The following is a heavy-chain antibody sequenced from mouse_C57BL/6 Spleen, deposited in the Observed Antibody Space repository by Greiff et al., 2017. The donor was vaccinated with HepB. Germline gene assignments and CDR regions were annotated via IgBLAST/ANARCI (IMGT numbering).Heavy chain of an antibody. Sequence: VQLQESGAELVRPGASVTLSCKASGYTFTDYEMHWVKQTPVHGLEWIGAIDPETGGTAYNQKFKGKAILTADKSSSTAYMELRSLTSEDSAVYYCTRPLGQDYWGQGTTLTVSS. CDR2: IDPETGGT. V-gene: IGHV1-15*01. D-gene: IGHD3-3*01. J-gene: IGHJ2*01. CDR1: GYTFTDYE. CDR3: TRPLGQDY.